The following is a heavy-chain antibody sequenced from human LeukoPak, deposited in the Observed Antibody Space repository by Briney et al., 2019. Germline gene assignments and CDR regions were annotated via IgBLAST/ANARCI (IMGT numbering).Heavy chain of an antibody. V-gene: IGHV4-4*07. Sequence: SETLSLTCTVSGGSISSYYWSWIRQPAGKGLEWIGRIYTSGSTNYNPSLKSRVTMSVDTSKNQFSLKLSSVTAADTAVYYCARGVLMVYAPRGYAFDIWGQGTMVTVSS. D-gene: IGHD2-8*01. CDR3: ARGVLMVYAPRGYAFDI. CDR2: IYTSGST. CDR1: GGSISSYY. J-gene: IGHJ3*02.